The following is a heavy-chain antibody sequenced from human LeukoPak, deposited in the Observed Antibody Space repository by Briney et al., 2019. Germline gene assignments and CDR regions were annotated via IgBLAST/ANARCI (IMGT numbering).Heavy chain of an antibody. V-gene: IGHV1-18*01. J-gene: IGHJ6*03. Sequence: GASVKVSCKASGYTFTSYGISWVGQAPGQGLEWMGWISAYNGNTNYAQKLQGRVTMTTDTSTSTAYMELRSLRSDDTAVYYCARVLSSSWVNYYYYYMDVWGKGTTVTVSS. CDR3: ARVLSSSWVNYYYYYMDV. CDR2: ISAYNGNT. D-gene: IGHD6-13*01. CDR1: GYTFTSYG.